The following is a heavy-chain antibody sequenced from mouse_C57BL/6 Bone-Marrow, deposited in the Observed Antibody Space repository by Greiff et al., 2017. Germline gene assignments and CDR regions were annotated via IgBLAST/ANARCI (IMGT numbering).Heavy chain of an antibody. D-gene: IGHD2-4*01. Sequence: EVQRVESGAELVRPGASVKLSCTASGFTIKDDYMHWVKQRPEQGLEWIGWIDPEDGDTEYASKFQGKATITADTSSNTAYLQLSSLTSEDTAVYYCTSLIYYDYGRFAYWGQGTLVTVSA. CDR2: IDPEDGDT. J-gene: IGHJ3*01. CDR3: TSLIYYDYGRFAY. V-gene: IGHV14-4*01. CDR1: GFTIKDDY.